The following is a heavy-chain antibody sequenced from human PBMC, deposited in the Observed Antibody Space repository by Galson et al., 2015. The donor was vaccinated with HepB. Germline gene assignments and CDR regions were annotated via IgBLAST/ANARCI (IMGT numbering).Heavy chain of an antibody. CDR1: GYTFTGYY. Sequence: SVKVSCKASGYTFTGYYMHWVRQAPGQGLEWMGWINPNSGGTNYAQKFQGWVTMTRDTSISTAYMELSRLRSDDTAVYYCAREERGWYCSGGSCYPLAYWGQGTLVTVSS. V-gene: IGHV1-2*04. CDR2: INPNSGGT. J-gene: IGHJ4*02. D-gene: IGHD2-15*01. CDR3: AREERGWYCSGGSCYPLAY.